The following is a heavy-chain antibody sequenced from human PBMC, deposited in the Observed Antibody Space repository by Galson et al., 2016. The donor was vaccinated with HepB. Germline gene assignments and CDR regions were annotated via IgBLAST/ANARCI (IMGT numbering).Heavy chain of an antibody. D-gene: IGHD3-16*02. CDR1: GFTFSRYA. Sequence: SLRLSCAASGFTFSRYAMTWVRQAPGKGLEWVSGLSGSGAHTYYADSVKGRFTISRDNSKNTLYLQMNSLRVEDTAVYYCAKDYVGGSYLLTQFDYWGKGTLVTVSS. J-gene: IGHJ4*02. CDR2: LSGSGAHT. V-gene: IGHV3-23*01. CDR3: AKDYVGGSYLLTQFDY.